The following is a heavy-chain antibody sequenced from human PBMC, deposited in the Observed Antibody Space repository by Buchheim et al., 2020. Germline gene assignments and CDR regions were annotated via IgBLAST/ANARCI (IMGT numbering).Heavy chain of an antibody. Sequence: QVQLQQWGAGLLKPSETLSLTCAVYGGSFSGYYWSWIRQPPGKGLEWIGEINHSGSTNYNPSLKSRVTISVDTSKNQFSLKLSSVTAADTAVYYCARRAFLPAARMQWLEFDYWGQGTL. V-gene: IGHV4-34*01. CDR3: ARRAFLPAARMQWLEFDY. CDR1: GGSFSGYY. CDR2: INHSGST. J-gene: IGHJ4*02. D-gene: IGHD6-19*01.